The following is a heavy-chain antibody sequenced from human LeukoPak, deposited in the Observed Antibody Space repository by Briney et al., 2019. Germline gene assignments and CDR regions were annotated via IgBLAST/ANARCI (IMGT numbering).Heavy chain of an antibody. D-gene: IGHD3-22*01. V-gene: IGHV3-23*01. Sequence: GSLRLSCVASGFTFSRQAMTWVRQAPGKGLEWVSSISGSSSSTYYADSVKGRFTISRDNSKNTLCLQMNSLRAEDTAVYYCARVGMYYYDSSGTYGMDVWGQGTTVTVSS. CDR1: GFTFSRQA. CDR3: ARVGMYYYDSSGTYGMDV. J-gene: IGHJ6*02. CDR2: ISGSSSST.